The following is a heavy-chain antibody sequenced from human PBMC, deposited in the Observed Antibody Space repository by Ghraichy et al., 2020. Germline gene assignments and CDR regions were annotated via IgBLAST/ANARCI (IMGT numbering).Heavy chain of an antibody. V-gene: IGHV4-34*01. CDR2: INHSGST. CDR1: GGSFSGYY. Sequence: LSLTCAVYGGSFSGYYWSWIRQPPGKGLEWIGEINHSGSTNYNPSLKSRVTISVDTSKNQFSLKLSSVTAADTAVYYCARLKQWLVQGYYYYGMDVWGQGTTVTVSS. D-gene: IGHD6-19*01. J-gene: IGHJ6*02. CDR3: ARLKQWLVQGYYYYGMDV.